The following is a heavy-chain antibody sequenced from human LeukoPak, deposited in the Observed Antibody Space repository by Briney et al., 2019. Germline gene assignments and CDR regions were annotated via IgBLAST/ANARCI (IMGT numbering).Heavy chain of an antibody. CDR2: INHSGST. Sequence: SETLSLTCAVYGGSFSGYYWSWIRQPPGKGLEWIGEINHSGSTNYNPSLKSRVTISVDTSKNQFSLKLSSVTAADTAVYYCARVWGGDFWTRLRPDDYWGQGTLVTVSS. V-gene: IGHV4-34*01. D-gene: IGHD3-3*01. CDR1: GGSFSGYY. CDR3: ARVWGGDFWTRLRPDDY. J-gene: IGHJ4*02.